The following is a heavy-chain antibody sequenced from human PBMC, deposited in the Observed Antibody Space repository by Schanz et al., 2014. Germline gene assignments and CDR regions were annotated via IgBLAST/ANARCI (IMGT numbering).Heavy chain of an antibody. V-gene: IGHV3-23*04. CDR1: GFTFSSYW. J-gene: IGHJ4*02. D-gene: IGHD4-17*01. Sequence: EVQLVESGGEFVQPGGSLRLSCAASGFTFSSYWMHWVRQVPGKGLEWVSAISGRGGRTYYADSVKGRFTISRDNSKNTLYLQMNSLRAEDTAVYYCAKDCPSDYGDHCFDFWGQGTLVTVSS. CDR2: ISGRGGRT. CDR3: AKDCPSDYGDHCFDF.